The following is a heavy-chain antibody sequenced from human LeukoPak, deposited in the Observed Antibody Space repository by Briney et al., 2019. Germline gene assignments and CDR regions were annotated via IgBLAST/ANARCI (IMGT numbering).Heavy chain of an antibody. CDR2: VNPNSGNT. J-gene: IGHJ4*02. Sequence: GASVKVSCKASGYTFTSYDINWVRQATGQGLEWMGWVNPNSGNTGYAQKFQGRVTMTRNTSISTAYMELSSLRSEDTAVYYCARVIEGWYPSGGYWGQGTLVTVSS. D-gene: IGHD6-19*01. CDR3: ARVIEGWYPSGGY. CDR1: GYTFTSYD. V-gene: IGHV1-8*01.